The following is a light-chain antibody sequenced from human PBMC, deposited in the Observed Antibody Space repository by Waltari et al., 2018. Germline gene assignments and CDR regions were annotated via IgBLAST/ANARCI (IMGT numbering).Light chain of an antibody. V-gene: IGLV2-23*02. CDR1: SSDLGGYTY. CDR2: DVS. Sequence: QSALTQPASVSGSPGQSITISCTGTSSDLGGYTYVSWYQRHPGKAPRFMIYDVSKRPSGVSNRFSCSKSGNRASLTISGLQAEDEADYYCCSYAGRSPVVFGGGTKLTVL. CDR3: CSYAGRSPVV. J-gene: IGLJ2*01.